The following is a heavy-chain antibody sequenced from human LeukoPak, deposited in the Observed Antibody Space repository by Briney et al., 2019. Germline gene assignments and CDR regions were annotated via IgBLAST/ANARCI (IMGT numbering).Heavy chain of an antibody. Sequence: SETLSLTCTVSGGSISNYYWSWIRQPPGKGLEWIGYIYYRGSTNYNPSLKSQVTISVDTSENHFSLRLSSVTAADTAVYYCARHVLGDGDQGLDYFDYWGQGTLVTVSS. CDR2: IYYRGST. D-gene: IGHD5-24*01. CDR1: GGSISNYY. CDR3: ARHVLGDGDQGLDYFDY. V-gene: IGHV4-59*08. J-gene: IGHJ4*02.